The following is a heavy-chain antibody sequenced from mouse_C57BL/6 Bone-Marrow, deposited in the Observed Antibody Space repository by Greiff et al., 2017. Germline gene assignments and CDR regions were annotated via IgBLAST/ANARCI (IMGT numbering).Heavy chain of an antibody. J-gene: IGHJ2*01. CDR1: GFTFSSYG. Sequence: DVQLVESGGDLVKPGGSLKLSCAASGFTFSSYGMSWVRQTPDKRLEWVATISSGGSYTYYPDSVKGRFTISRDNAKNTLYLQISSLKSEDTAMYYCARLRPDYWGQGTTLTVSS. V-gene: IGHV5-6*01. D-gene: IGHD2-12*01. CDR3: ARLRPDY. CDR2: ISSGGSYT.